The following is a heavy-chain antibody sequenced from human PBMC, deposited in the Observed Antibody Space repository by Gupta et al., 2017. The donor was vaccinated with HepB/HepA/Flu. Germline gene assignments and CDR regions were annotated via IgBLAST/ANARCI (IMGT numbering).Heavy chain of an antibody. V-gene: IGHV3-7*01. CDR3: ARDSPVVVNDLLDY. CDR2: IKQDGNEK. J-gene: IGHJ4*02. D-gene: IGHD2-15*01. CDR1: GFSFSSYW. Sequence: EVQLVESGGGLVQPGGSLRLSCAASGFSFSSYWMTWVRQATGKGLEWVANIKQDGNEKDYVDSVKGRFTISRDNARNALYLQMNSLRAEDTAVYYCARDSPVVVNDLLDYWGQGTLVTVSS.